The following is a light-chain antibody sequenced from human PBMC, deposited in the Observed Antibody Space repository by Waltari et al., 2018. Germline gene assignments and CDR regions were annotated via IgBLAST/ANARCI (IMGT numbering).Light chain of an antibody. CDR2: DVT. Sequence: QSALTQPRSVSGSPGQSITISCTGTRSDVGTYNYVPCYQQYPGQAPKLMIYDVTKRPSGVPDRFSGSKSGNTASLTISGLQAEDEADYYCCSYAGRYSVLFGGGTKLTVL. CDR3: CSYAGRYSVL. V-gene: IGLV2-11*01. CDR1: RSDVGTYNY. J-gene: IGLJ2*01.